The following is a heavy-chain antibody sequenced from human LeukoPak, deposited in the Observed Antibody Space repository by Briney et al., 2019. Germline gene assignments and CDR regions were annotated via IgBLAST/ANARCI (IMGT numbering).Heavy chain of an antibody. CDR1: GGSFSGYY. V-gene: IGHV4-34*01. J-gene: IGHJ2*01. D-gene: IGHD4-17*01. Sequence: PSETLSLTCAVYGGSFSGYYWSWIRQPPGKGLEWIGNVYQSGITYYNASLKSRVTISVDTSKNQFSLKLSSVTAADTAVYYCARGGFDYGDYGETYWYFDLWGRGTLVTVSS. CDR2: VYQSGIT. CDR3: ARGGFDYGDYGETYWYFDL.